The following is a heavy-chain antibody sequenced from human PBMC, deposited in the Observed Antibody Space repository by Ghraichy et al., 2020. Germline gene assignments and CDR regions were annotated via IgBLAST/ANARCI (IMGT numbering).Heavy chain of an antibody. Sequence: GGSLRLSCAASGFTFSNYNLHWVRQAPGKGLEWVSSISSSSNYRYYADSVKGRFTISRDNAKNSVYLQMNSLTAEDTAVYYCTKPSNNDYSDNHYWGQGTLVTVSS. CDR1: GFTFSNYN. V-gene: IGHV3-21*01. J-gene: IGHJ4*02. D-gene: IGHD4-17*01. CDR2: ISSSSNYR. CDR3: TKPSNNDYSDNHY.